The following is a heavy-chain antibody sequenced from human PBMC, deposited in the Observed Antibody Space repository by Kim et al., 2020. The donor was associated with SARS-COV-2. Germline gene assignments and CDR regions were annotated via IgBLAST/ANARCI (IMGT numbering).Heavy chain of an antibody. CDR3: ARDRSVYDDILTVSCFDY. J-gene: IGHJ4*02. Sequence: KGRCTISRDNAKNSLYLQMNSRRAEDTAVYYCARDRSVYDDILTVSCFDYWGQGTLVTVSS. D-gene: IGHD3-9*01. V-gene: IGHV3-11*04.